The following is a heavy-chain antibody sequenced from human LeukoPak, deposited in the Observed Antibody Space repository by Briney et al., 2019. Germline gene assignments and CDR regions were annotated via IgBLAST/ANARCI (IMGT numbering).Heavy chain of an antibody. Sequence: TSETLSLTCTLSGGSISTYYWSWIRQPPGKGLEWIGYIYHSGSTNYNPSLKSRVTISVDTSKNQFSLKLSSVTAADTAVYYCARGGGYASPIGYWGQGAPVTVSS. D-gene: IGHD5-12*01. V-gene: IGHV4-59*01. CDR1: GGSISTYY. CDR2: IYHSGST. J-gene: IGHJ4*02. CDR3: ARGGGYASPIGY.